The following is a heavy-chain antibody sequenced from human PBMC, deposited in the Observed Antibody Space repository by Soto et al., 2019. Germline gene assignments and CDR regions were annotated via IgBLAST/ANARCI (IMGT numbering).Heavy chain of an antibody. V-gene: IGHV4-34*01. J-gene: IGHJ4*02. CDR1: GGSFSAYY. CDR3: ARGSVDTVDSSGFYED. D-gene: IGHD3-22*01. CDR2: INHSGGT. Sequence: XETLSLPSPVYGGSFSAYYWSWIRQPPGKGLEWIGEINHSGGTIYNPSLKSRVTISVDTSKSQFSLKLTSVTAADRAVYYCARGSVDTVDSSGFYEDWGQGTPVTVSS.